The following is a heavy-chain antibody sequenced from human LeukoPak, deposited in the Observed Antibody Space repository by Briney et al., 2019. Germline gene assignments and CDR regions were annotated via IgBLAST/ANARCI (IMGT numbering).Heavy chain of an antibody. J-gene: IGHJ3*02. CDR3: ARDRGQIGGNAYAAYDI. Sequence: ASVKVSFKASGYTFTAYYMHWVRQAPGQGLEWMGRINVNSGGTNFAQKFQGGVTMTRDTSISTAYMELSRLRSGDTAVYYCARDRGQIGGNAYAAYDIWGQGTMVTVSS. CDR2: INVNSGGT. CDR1: GYTFTAYY. D-gene: IGHD4-23*01. V-gene: IGHV1-2*06.